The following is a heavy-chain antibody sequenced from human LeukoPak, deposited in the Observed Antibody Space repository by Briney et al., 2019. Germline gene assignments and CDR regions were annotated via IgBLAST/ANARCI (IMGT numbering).Heavy chain of an antibody. D-gene: IGHD3-22*01. CDR1: GFTFSSYW. J-gene: IGHJ4*02. Sequence: GGSLRLSCAASGFTFSSYWMHWVRQAPGKGLVWVSRINSDGSSTNYADSVKGRFTISRDNAKNTLYLQMDSLRAEDTAVYYCARTYYYDTSGYNYPFDYWGQGTLVTVSS. CDR3: ARTYYYDTSGYNYPFDY. CDR2: INSDGSST. V-gene: IGHV3-74*01.